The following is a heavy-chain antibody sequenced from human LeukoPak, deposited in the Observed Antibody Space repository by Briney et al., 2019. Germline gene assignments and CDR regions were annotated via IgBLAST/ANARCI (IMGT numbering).Heavy chain of an antibody. Sequence: GGSLRLSCAASGFTFSNYAMSWVPQAPGKGLEGVSAISASGGNTYYADSVKGRFTISRDNSKNTLYLQMNSLRAEDTAVYYCAKPSTVTTLDDAFDIWGQGTMVTVSS. D-gene: IGHD4-17*01. V-gene: IGHV3-23*01. J-gene: IGHJ3*02. CDR3: AKPSTVTTLDDAFDI. CDR2: ISASGGNT. CDR1: GFTFSNYA.